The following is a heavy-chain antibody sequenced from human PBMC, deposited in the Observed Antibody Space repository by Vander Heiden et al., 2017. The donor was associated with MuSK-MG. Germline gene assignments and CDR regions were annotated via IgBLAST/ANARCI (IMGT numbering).Heavy chain of an antibody. CDR2: IWYDGSNK. Sequence: VQPVASGGGPVQPGRSLRPPCAAFGLTLSRYGMHWVRQAPGKGLEWVAVIWYDGSNKYYADSVKGRFTISRDNSKNTLYLQMNSLRAEDTAVYYCARESLGGESDYWGQGTLVTVSS. CDR1: GLTLSRYG. CDR3: ARESLGGESDY. D-gene: IGHD3-16*01. J-gene: IGHJ4*02. V-gene: IGHV3-33*01.